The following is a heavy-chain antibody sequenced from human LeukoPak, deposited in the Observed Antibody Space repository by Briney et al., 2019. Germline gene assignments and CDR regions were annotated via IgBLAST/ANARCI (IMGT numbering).Heavy chain of an antibody. Sequence: ASVKVSCKASGYTFTSYGISWVRQAPGQGLEWMGWISAYNGNTNYAQKLQGRVTMTTDTSTSTAYMELRSLRSDDTAVYYCARDSGDIVVVPAAIRDENAFDIWGQGTMVTVSS. V-gene: IGHV1-18*01. CDR3: ARDSGDIVVVPAAIRDENAFDI. CDR2: ISAYNGNT. D-gene: IGHD2-2*01. J-gene: IGHJ3*02. CDR1: GYTFTSYG.